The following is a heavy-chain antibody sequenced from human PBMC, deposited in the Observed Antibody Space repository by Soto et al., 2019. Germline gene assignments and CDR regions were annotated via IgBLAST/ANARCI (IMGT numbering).Heavy chain of an antibody. Sequence: EVQLVESGGGLVQPGGSLRLSCAASGFTLSDHYMGWVRQAPGKGLEWVGRTKNKANRYTTEYAASVNVRFTSSRDDSKNSLYLHMNSLKHENTAVYYCARWVSGSPDNWGQGTLVTVSS. CDR1: GFTLSDHY. V-gene: IGHV3-72*01. CDR3: ARWVSGSPDN. CDR2: TKNKANRYTT. D-gene: IGHD1-26*01. J-gene: IGHJ4*02.